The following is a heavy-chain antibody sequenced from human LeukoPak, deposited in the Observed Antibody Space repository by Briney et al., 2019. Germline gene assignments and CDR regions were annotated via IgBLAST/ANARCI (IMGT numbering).Heavy chain of an antibody. CDR3: ASTYDSSGYYDY. J-gene: IGHJ4*02. CDR2: IYYSGST. V-gene: IGHV4-31*02. D-gene: IGHD3-22*01. Sequence: SWVRQHPGKGLEWIGYIYYSGSTYYNPSLKSRVTISVDTSKNRFSLKLSSVTAADTAVYYCASTYDSSGYYDYWGQGTLVTVSS.